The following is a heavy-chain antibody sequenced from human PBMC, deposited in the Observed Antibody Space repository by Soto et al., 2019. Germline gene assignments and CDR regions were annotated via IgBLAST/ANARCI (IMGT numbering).Heavy chain of an antibody. CDR2: NDSSGNT. D-gene: IGHD6-19*01. Sequence: QVQLQESGPGLVRPSETLSLTCTVSSDSISSYYWIWIRQSPGKGLEWIGYNDSSGNTNYNPSLKGRVTISGATSNTQFSLRLSSVTAADTAVYYCAGAVADPLYYRGYWGQGTLVIVSS. CDR3: AGAVADPLYYRGY. V-gene: IGHV4-59*08. CDR1: SDSISSYY. J-gene: IGHJ4*02.